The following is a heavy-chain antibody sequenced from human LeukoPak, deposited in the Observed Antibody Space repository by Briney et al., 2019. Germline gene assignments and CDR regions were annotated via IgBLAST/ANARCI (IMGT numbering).Heavy chain of an antibody. CDR3: ARAGGGVVTSFFDY. V-gene: IGHV4-59*12. CDR1: GGSISSYY. J-gene: IGHJ4*02. CDR2: IYYSGST. Sequence: SETLSLTCTVSGGSISSYYWSWIRQPPGKGLEWIGYIYYSGSTNYNPSLKSRVTISVDKSKNQFSLKLSSVTAADTAVYYCARAGGGVVTSFFDYWGQGTLVTVSS. D-gene: IGHD3-22*01.